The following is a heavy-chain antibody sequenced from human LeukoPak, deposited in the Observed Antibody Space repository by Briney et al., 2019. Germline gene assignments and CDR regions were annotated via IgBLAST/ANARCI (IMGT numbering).Heavy chain of an antibody. CDR3: ARGTGTLPYNWFDP. Sequence: ASVKVSCKASGYTFTGYYMHWVRQAPGQGLEWMGWINPNSGGTNYAQKFQGRVTMTRDTSISTAYMELSRLRSDDTAVYYCARGTGTLPYNWFDPWGQGTLVTVSS. D-gene: IGHD1-7*01. CDR1: GYTFTGYY. CDR2: INPNSGGT. J-gene: IGHJ5*02. V-gene: IGHV1-2*02.